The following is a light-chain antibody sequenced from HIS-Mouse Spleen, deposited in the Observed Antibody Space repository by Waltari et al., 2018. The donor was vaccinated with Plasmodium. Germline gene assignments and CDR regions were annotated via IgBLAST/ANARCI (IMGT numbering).Light chain of an antibody. J-gene: IGLJ1*01. CDR2: EGS. V-gene: IGLV2-23*01. CDR3: CSYAGSSTYV. Sequence: QSPLTQPASVSGSPGPSITISCTGNSSAVGSYNLVYWYQQHLGKAPKLLIYEGSKRPSGVSNRFSGSKSGNTASLTISGLQAEDEADYYCCSYAGSSTYVFGTGTKVTVL. CDR1: SSAVGSYNL.